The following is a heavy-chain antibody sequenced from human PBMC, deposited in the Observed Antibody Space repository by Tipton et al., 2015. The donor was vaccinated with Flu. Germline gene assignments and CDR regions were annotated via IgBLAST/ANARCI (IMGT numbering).Heavy chain of an antibody. CDR1: GYTFTGYY. CDR2: INPNSGGT. V-gene: IGHV1-2*02. CDR3: ARDHYYYGSEAELYYYGMDV. D-gene: IGHD3-10*01. J-gene: IGHJ6*02. Sequence: QLVQSGAEVKKPGASVKVSCKASGYTFTGYYMHWVRQAPGQGLEWMGWINPNSGGTNYAQKFQGRVTMTRDTSISTAYMELSRLRSDDTAVYYCARDHYYYGSEAELYYYGMDVWGQGTTVTVSS.